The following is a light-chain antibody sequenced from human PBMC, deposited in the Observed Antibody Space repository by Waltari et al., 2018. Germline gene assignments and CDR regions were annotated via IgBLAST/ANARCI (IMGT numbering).Light chain of an antibody. CDR3: QQLYTYPYT. V-gene: IGKV1-9*01. CDR1: QGFSTY. Sequence: IQLTQSPSSLSASVGDRVTITCRSSQGFSTYLAWYQQKPGEAPKLLIYAASTLQSGVPSRFSGSGSGTDFTLTISSLQPEDFATYYCQQLYTYPYTFGQGTKLEIK. J-gene: IGKJ2*01. CDR2: AAS.